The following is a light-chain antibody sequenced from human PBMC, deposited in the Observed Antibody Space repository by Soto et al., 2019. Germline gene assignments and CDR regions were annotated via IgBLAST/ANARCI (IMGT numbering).Light chain of an antibody. CDR2: EVS. CDR1: SSDIGAYDY. V-gene: IGLV2-14*01. CDR3: QAWDSSTVV. J-gene: IGLJ2*01. Sequence: QSVLTQPASVSGSPGQSITVSCTGTSSDIGAYDYVSWYQQHPGKAPKVIISEVSKRPSGVSHRFSGSKSGNTASLTISGLQAEDEADYYCQAWDSSTVVFGGGTKLTVL.